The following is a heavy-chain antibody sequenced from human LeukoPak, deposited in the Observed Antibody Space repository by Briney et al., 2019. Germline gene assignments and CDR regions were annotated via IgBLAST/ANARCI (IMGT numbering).Heavy chain of an antibody. D-gene: IGHD1-14*01. J-gene: IGHJ3*02. CDR1: GFTVSNNY. CDR2: SYSDTNT. V-gene: IGHV3-53*01. CDR3: VRKNRDFNAAFDI. Sequence: GGSLRLSCTASGFTVSNNYMSWVRQAPGKGLEWVSISYSDTNTNYADSVKGRFTISRDTSQNTLSLQMNSLRAEDTAVYYCVRKNRDFNAAFDIWGQGTVVTVSA.